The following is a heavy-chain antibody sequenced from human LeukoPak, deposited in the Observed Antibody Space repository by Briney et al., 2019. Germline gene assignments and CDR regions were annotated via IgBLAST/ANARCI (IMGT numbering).Heavy chain of an antibody. V-gene: IGHV3-21*01. Sequence: PGGSLRLSCAASGFTFSSYSMNWVRQAPGKGLEWVSSISGSSSYIYYADSVKGRFTISRDNAKNSLYLQMNSLRAEDTAVYYCARDSPTSMTTSAWFDPWGQGTLVTVSS. CDR1: GFTFSSYS. CDR3: ARDSPTSMTTSAWFDP. CDR2: ISGSSSYI. J-gene: IGHJ5*02. D-gene: IGHD3-16*01.